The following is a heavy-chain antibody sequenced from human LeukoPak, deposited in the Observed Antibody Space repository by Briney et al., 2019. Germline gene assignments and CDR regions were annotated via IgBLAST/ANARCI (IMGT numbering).Heavy chain of an antibody. J-gene: IGHJ4*02. V-gene: IGHV3-48*01. CDR3: ARDSYSSSDRYFDY. Sequence: PGRSLGLSCAASGFTFSNYAMHWVRQAPGKGLEWVSYISSSSSTIYYADSVKGRFAISRDNAKNSLYLQMNSLRAEDTAVYYCARDSYSSSDRYFDYWGQGTLVTVSS. CDR1: GFTFSNYA. D-gene: IGHD6-6*01. CDR2: ISSSSSTI.